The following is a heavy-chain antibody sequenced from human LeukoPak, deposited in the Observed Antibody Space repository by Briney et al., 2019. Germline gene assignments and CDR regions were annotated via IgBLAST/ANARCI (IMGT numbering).Heavy chain of an antibody. CDR2: IWYDGSNK. J-gene: IGHJ4*02. CDR3: ARVGSSGYYGFIDY. Sequence: GGSLRLSCAASGFTFSSYGMHWVRQAPGKGLEWVAVIWYDGSNKYYADSVKGRFTISRDNSKNTLYLQMNSLRAEDTAVYYCARVGSSGYYGFIDYWGQGTLVTVSS. V-gene: IGHV3-33*01. CDR1: GFTFSSYG. D-gene: IGHD3-22*01.